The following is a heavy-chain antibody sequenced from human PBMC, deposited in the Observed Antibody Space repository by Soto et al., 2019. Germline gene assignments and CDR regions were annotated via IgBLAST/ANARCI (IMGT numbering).Heavy chain of an antibody. CDR1: GDSDSSNSAA. Sequence: SQTLSLTCAISGDSDSSNSAAWNWIRQSPSRGLEWLGRTYYRSKWYNDYAVSVKSRITINPDTSKNQFSLQLNSVTPEDTAVYYCARVPRIAAAGTGAFDIWGQGTMVT. CDR3: ARVPRIAAAGTGAFDI. J-gene: IGHJ3*02. V-gene: IGHV6-1*01. D-gene: IGHD6-13*01. CDR2: TYYRSKWYN.